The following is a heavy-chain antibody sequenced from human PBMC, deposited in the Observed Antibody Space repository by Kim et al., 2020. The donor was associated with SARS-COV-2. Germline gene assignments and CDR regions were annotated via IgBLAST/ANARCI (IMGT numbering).Heavy chain of an antibody. V-gene: IGHV4-61*01. CDR1: GGSVSSGSYY. Sequence: SETLSLTCTVSGGSVSSGSYYWSWIRQPPGKGLEWIGYIYYSGSTNYNPSLKSRVTISVDTSKNQFSLKLSSVTAADTAVYYCARAFWSAYYYYMDVWGNGTTVTPSS. CDR3: ARAFWSAYYYYMDV. D-gene: IGHD3-3*01. CDR2: IYYSGST. J-gene: IGHJ6*03.